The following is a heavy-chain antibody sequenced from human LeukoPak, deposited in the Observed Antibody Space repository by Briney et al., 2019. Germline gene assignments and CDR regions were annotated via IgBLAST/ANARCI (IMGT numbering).Heavy chain of an antibody. CDR2: ISYDGSNK. Sequence: GGSLRLSCAASGFTFSSYAMHWVRQAPGKGLEWVAVISYDGSNKYYADSVKGRFTISRDNSKNTLYLQMNSLRAEDTAVYYCARGEQLVHFDYWSQGTLVTVSS. V-gene: IGHV3-30-3*01. CDR1: GFTFSSYA. J-gene: IGHJ4*02. D-gene: IGHD6-13*01. CDR3: ARGEQLVHFDY.